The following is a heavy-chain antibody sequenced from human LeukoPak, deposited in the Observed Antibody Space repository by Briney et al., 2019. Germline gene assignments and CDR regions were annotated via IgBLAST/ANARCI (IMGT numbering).Heavy chain of an antibody. V-gene: IGHV4-31*03. CDR2: IYYSGST. D-gene: IGHD5-12*01. CDR3: ARLGIVATMGGDWFDP. Sequence: PSETLSLTCTVSGGSISSGGYYWSWIRQHPGKGLEWIGYIYYSGSTYYNPSLKSRVTISVDTSKDQFSLKLSSVTAADTAVYYCARLGIVATMGGDWFDPWGQGTLVTVSS. J-gene: IGHJ5*02. CDR1: GGSISSGGYY.